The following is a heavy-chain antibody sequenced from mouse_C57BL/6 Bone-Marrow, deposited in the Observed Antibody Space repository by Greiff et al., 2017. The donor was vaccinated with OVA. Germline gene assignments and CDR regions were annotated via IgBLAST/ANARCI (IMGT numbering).Heavy chain of an antibody. CDR3: APYDYDEDGVDY. CDR2: ISSGGSST. V-gene: IGHV5-6*02. Sequence: EVKLEESGGDLVKPGGSLKLSCAASGFTFSSYGMSWVRQTPDKRLEWVATISSGGSSTYYPDSVKGRFTISRDNAKNTLYLQMSSLKSEDTAMYYCAPYDYDEDGVDYWGQGTTLTVSS. J-gene: IGHJ2*01. CDR1: GFTFSSYG. D-gene: IGHD2-4*01.